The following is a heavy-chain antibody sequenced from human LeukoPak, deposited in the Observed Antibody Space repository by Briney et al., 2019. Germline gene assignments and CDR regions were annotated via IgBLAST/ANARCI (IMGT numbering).Heavy chain of an antibody. CDR3: ARQFGGSYCY. D-gene: IGHD1-26*01. CDR2: ITTGSDI. J-gene: IGHJ4*02. V-gene: IGHV3-69-1*01. CDR1: GFTFSSYA. Sequence: GGSLRLSCAASGFTFSSYAMNWVRQAPGRGLEWVSSITTGSDIYYADSVKGRFTISRDNAKNSLYLDMNSLGAEDTAVYYCARQFGGSYCYWGQGTLVTVSS.